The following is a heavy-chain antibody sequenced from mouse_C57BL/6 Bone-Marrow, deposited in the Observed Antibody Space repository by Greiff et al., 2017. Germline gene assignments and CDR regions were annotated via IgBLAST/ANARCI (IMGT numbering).Heavy chain of an antibody. CDR1: EYEFPSHD. J-gene: IGHJ3*01. CDR2: INSDGGST. V-gene: IGHV5-2*01. D-gene: IGHD2-4*01. Sequence: EVKLVESGGGLVQPGESLKLSCESNEYEFPSHDMSWVRKTPEKRLELVAAINSDGGSTYYPDTMERRFIISRDNTEKTLYLQMSSLRSEDTALYYCARFYDYDVGAWFADWGQGTLVTVSA. CDR3: ARFYDYDVGAWFAD.